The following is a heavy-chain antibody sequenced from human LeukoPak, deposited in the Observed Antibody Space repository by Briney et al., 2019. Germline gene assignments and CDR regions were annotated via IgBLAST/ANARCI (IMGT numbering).Heavy chain of an antibody. J-gene: IGHJ4*02. V-gene: IGHV4-59*01. D-gene: IGHD1-26*01. Sequence: SETLSLTCTVSGGSISSYYWSWIRQPPGKGLEWIGYIYYSGSTNYNPSLKSRVTISVDTSKNQFSLKLSSVTAADTAVYYCASILAPSYWGQGTLVTVSS. CDR3: ASILAPSY. CDR2: IYYSGST. CDR1: GGSISSYY.